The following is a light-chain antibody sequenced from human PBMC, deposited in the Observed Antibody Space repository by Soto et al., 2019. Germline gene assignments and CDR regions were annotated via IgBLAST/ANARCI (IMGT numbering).Light chain of an antibody. J-gene: IGLJ2*01. CDR2: VNSDGSQ. CDR3: QTWGTDIRGV. Sequence: QLVLTQSPSASASLGAAVKLTCTLSSGHNNYAIVGHQQQPEKGPRYLMKVNSDGSQSKGDGIPDRFSGSSYGAERYLTISSLQYEDEDDYYWQTWGTDIRGVFGGGTKLTVL. V-gene: IGLV4-69*01. CDR1: SGHNNYA.